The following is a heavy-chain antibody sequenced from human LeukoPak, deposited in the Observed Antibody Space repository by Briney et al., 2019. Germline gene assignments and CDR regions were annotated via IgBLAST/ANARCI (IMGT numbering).Heavy chain of an antibody. CDR1: GGSFSGYY. CDR3: ARVNAMASWTIAARCDFDY. D-gene: IGHD6-6*01. CDR2: INHSGST. V-gene: IGHV4-34*01. J-gene: IGHJ4*02. Sequence: SETLSLTCAVYGGSFSGYYWSWIRQPPGKGLEWIGEINHSGSTNYNPSLKSRVTISVDTSKNQFSLKLSSVTAADTAVYYCARVNAMASWTIAARCDFDYWGQGTLVTVSS.